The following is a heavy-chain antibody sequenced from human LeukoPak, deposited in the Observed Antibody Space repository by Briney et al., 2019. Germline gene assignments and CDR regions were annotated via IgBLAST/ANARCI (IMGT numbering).Heavy chain of an antibody. CDR2: IYYSGST. CDR3: ARADYDYVWGSYRQITFDY. D-gene: IGHD3-16*02. V-gene: IGHV4-59*01. Sequence: SETLSLTCTVSGGSISSYYWSWIRQPPGKGLEWIGYIYYSGSTNCNPSLKSRVTISVDTSKNQFSLKLSSVTAADTAVYYCARADYDYVWGSYRQITFDYWGQGTLVTVSS. J-gene: IGHJ4*02. CDR1: GGSISSYY.